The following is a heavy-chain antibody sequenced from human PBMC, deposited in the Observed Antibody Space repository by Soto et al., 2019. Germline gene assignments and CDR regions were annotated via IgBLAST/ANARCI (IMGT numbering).Heavy chain of an antibody. V-gene: IGHV4-61*03. CDR2: IYYSGST. J-gene: IGHJ4*02. CDR1: GGSVSSGSYY. D-gene: IGHD1-26*01. Sequence: QVQLQESGPGLVKPSETLSLTCTVSGGSVSSGSYYWSWSRQPPGKGLEWIGYIYYSGSTNSNPPPKSRLPITVDPSKNHFPQTLSSVTDEETAVYYCANLVGAGFDYWDQGPLVKVS. CDR3: ANLVGAGFDY.